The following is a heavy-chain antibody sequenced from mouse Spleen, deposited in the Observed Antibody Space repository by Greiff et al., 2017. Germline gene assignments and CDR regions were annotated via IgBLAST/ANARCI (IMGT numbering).Heavy chain of an antibody. J-gene: IGHJ2*01. V-gene: IGHV3-2*02. CDR2: ISYSGST. D-gene: IGHD2-4*01. CDR3: ARGDSTMITFDY. CDR1: GYSITSDYA. Sequence: EVKLMESGPGLVKPSQSLSLTCTVTGYSITSDYAWNWIRQFPGNKLEWMGYISYSGSTSYNPSLKSRISITRDTSKNQFFLQLNSVTTEDTATYYCARGDSTMITFDYWGQGTTLTVSS.